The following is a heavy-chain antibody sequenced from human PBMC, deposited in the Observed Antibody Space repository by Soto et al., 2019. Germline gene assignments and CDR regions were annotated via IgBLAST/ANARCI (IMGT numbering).Heavy chain of an antibody. CDR2: ISSRSDI. V-gene: IGHV3-21*01. J-gene: IGHJ6*02. Sequence: GGSLRLSCVGSGFTFSTYSINWVRQAPGEGLEWVSSISSRSDIYYADSVKGRFTISRDNAKNSVSLQMNSLRAEDTAVYYCAREYTAWPLAYGLDVWGQGTTVTVSS. CDR1: GFTFSTYS. D-gene: IGHD2-2*02. CDR3: AREYTAWPLAYGLDV.